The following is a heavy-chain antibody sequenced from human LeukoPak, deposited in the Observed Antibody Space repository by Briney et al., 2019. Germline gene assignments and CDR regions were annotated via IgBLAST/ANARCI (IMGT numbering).Heavy chain of an antibody. CDR3: ASSPCYYDSSGYYYRYFQH. CDR1: GGSISSYY. J-gene: IGHJ1*01. V-gene: IGHV4-4*07. Sequence: SETLSLTCTVSGGSISSYYWSWIRQPAGKGLKWIGRIYPSRSTNYNPSLKSRVTMSVDTSKNQFSLKLSSVTAADTAVYYCASSPCYYDSSGYYYRYFQHWGQGTLVTVSS. D-gene: IGHD3-22*01. CDR2: IYPSRST.